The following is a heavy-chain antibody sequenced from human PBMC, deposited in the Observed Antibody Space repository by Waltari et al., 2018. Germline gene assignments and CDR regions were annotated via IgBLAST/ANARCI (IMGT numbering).Heavy chain of an antibody. Sequence: EVQLVESGGGLVQPGRSLRLSCTASGFTFGDYAMSWVRQARGKGLEWVGFIRSKAYGGTTEYAASVKGRFTISRDDSKSIAYLQMNSLKTEDTAVYYCTREGLYGDYEVDYWGQGTLVTVSS. J-gene: IGHJ4*02. V-gene: IGHV3-49*04. CDR3: TREGLYGDYEVDY. CDR2: IRSKAYGGTT. D-gene: IGHD4-17*01. CDR1: GFTFGDYA.